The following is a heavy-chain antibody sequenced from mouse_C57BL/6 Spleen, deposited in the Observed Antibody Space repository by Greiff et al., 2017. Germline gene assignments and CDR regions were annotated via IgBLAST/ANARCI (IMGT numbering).Heavy chain of an antibody. Sequence: EVKLMESGAELVRPGASVKLSCTASGFNIKDDYMHWVKQRPEQGLEWIGWIDPENGDTEYASKFQGKATITADTSSNTAYLQLSSLTSEDTAVYYCTGLFYYYGSSFYYFDYWGQGTTLTVSS. D-gene: IGHD1-1*01. V-gene: IGHV14-4*01. J-gene: IGHJ2*01. CDR1: GFNIKDDY. CDR2: IDPENGDT. CDR3: TGLFYYYGSSFYYFDY.